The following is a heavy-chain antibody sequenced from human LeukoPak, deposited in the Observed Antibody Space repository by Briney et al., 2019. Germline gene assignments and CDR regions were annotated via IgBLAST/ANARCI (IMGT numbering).Heavy chain of an antibody. D-gene: IGHD1-26*01. V-gene: IGHV1-24*01. Sequence: ASVKVSCKVSGYTLSEVSMHWVRQAPGKGLEWMGAFDPEVDETTYAQKFQGRFTMTEDTSTDTAFMELSSLTSDDMAVYYCATDRIVEVNFEAFQIWGQGTMVTVSS. J-gene: IGHJ3*02. CDR2: FDPEVDET. CDR1: GYTLSEVS. CDR3: ATDRIVEVNFEAFQI.